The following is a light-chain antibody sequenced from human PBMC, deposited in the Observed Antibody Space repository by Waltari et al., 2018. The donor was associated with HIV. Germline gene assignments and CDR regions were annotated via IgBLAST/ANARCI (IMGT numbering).Light chain of an antibody. CDR1: QDIRNF. CDR2: ATS. V-gene: IGKV1-39*01. CDR3: QQTHSFPPLT. J-gene: IGKJ5*01. Sequence: IQVTQFPSFLSAPVGDRVTITCRASQDIRNFLNWYQQKPGKAPQLLIYATSTLQSGVPSRFSGSRSATTFTLTISGLQPEDVATYYCQQTHSFPPLTFGQGTRLEVK.